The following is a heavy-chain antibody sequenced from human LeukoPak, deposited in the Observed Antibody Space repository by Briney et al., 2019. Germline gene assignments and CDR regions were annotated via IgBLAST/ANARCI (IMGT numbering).Heavy chain of an antibody. V-gene: IGHV1-69*06. CDR2: IIPIFGTA. J-gene: IGHJ3*02. D-gene: IGHD3-22*01. CDR3: ARDLADDSSGYSIPMRAFDI. Sequence: GASVKVSCKASGGTFSSYAISWVRQAPGQGLEWMGGIIPIFGTANYAQKFQGRVTITADKSTSTAYMELSSLRSEDTAVYYCARDLADDSSGYSIPMRAFDIWGQGTMVTVSS. CDR1: GGTFSSYA.